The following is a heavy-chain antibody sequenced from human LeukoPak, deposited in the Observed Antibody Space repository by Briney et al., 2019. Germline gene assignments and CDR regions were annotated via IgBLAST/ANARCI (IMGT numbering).Heavy chain of an antibody. Sequence: ASVKVSCKASGGTFSSYAISWVRQAPGQGLEWMGGINPIFGTANYAQKFQGRVTITTDESTSTAYMELSSLRSEDTAVYYCARIMRITMVRGVISWFDPWGQGTLVTVSS. J-gene: IGHJ5*02. CDR2: INPIFGTA. D-gene: IGHD3-10*01. CDR3: ARIMRITMVRGVISWFDP. CDR1: GGTFSSYA. V-gene: IGHV1-69*05.